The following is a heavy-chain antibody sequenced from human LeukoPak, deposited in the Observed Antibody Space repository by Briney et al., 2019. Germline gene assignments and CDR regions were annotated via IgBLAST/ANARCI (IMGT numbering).Heavy chain of an antibody. CDR2: MSSSSSTII. J-gene: IGHJ2*01. CDR3: RVKVGEMTSDWSFDL. CDR1: GFILSDYY. D-gene: IGHD3-16*01. Sequence: PGGSLRLSCAASGFILSDYYMSWIRQAPGKGLEWISYMSSSSSTIIYSVDSVKGRFTISRDNAQNSLYLQMNSVRAEDTAIYCARVKVGEMTSDWSFDLWGRGTLVTVSS. V-gene: IGHV3-11*01.